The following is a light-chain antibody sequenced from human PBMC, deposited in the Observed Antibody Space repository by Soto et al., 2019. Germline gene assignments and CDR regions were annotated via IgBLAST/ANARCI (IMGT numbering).Light chain of an antibody. CDR3: CSYAGSYTWV. Sequence: QSALTQPPSASGSPGQSVTISCAGSNSDIGASNSVSWYQQHPGKAPKLLISEVTKRPSGVPDRFSGSKSGNTASLTVSGLQAEDEADYYCCSYAGSYTWVFGGGTKLTVL. CDR1: NSDIGASNS. V-gene: IGLV2-8*01. J-gene: IGLJ3*02. CDR2: EVT.